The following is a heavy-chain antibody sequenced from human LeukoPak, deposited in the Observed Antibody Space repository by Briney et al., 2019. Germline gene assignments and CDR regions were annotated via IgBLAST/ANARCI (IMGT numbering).Heavy chain of an antibody. D-gene: IGHD1-1*01. CDR3: AREGPLEDAFDI. Sequence: GASVKVSCKASGYTFTSYDINWVRQATGQGLERMGWMNPNSGNTGYAQKFQGRVTMARNTSISTAYMELSSLRSEDTAVYYCAREGPLEDAFDIWGQGTMVTVSS. CDR2: MNPNSGNT. CDR1: GYTFTSYD. J-gene: IGHJ3*02. V-gene: IGHV1-8*01.